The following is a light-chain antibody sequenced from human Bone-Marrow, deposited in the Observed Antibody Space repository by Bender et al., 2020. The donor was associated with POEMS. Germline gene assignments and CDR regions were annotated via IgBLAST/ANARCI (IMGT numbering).Light chain of an antibody. Sequence: QSALTQPASVSGSPGQSITISCTGTSSDVGAYNYVSWYQQHPGKAPKLLIYEVSDRPSGVSYRFSGSKSGNMASLTISGLQAEDEADYYCSSYAGGILLFGGGTKLTVL. J-gene: IGLJ2*01. CDR1: SSDVGAYNY. V-gene: IGLV2-14*01. CDR3: SSYAGGILL. CDR2: EVS.